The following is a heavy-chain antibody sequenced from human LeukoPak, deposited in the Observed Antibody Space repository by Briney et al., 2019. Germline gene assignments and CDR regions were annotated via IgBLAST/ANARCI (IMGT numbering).Heavy chain of an antibody. V-gene: IGHV4-61*02. J-gene: IGHJ5*02. D-gene: IGHD2-15*01. CDR1: GGSVSDGHIH. CDR3: ATIRAIYSRWFDP. Sequence: SETLSLTCAMSGGSVSDGHIHWNWVRPPAGKGLEWIGRISDRRNINYTPSLKSRVTISLDTSRNQFSLKLTSVTAAHTAVYYCATIRAIYSRWFDPWGHGTLVTVSS. CDR2: ISDRRNI.